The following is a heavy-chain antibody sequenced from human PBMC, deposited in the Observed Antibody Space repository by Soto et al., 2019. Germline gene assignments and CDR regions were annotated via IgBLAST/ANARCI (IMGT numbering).Heavy chain of an antibody. D-gene: IGHD3-10*01. CDR2: INAGDDIT. CDR3: AKGPKTMVRGVIPSH. Sequence: SVKVFCMASGDSFTSYVIHWVRQAPGQRPEWMGWINAGDDITQFSQKVQGRLTFTRDTSASTGYLQMNSLRAEDTAVYYCAKGPKTMVRGVIPSHWGQGTLVTVSS. J-gene: IGHJ4*02. V-gene: IGHV1-3*01. CDR1: GDSFTSYV.